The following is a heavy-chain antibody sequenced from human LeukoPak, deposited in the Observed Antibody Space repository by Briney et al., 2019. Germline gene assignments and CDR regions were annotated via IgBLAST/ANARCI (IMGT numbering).Heavy chain of an antibody. CDR1: GFTFNSYA. Sequence: PGGSLRLSCAASGFTFNSYAMSWVRQAPGKGLEWVSGISDGGYSTYYADSVKGRFTISRDNAKNSLYLQMNSLRVEDTAVYYCAKEGRSLQTYWGQGTLVTVSS. D-gene: IGHD5-24*01. V-gene: IGHV3-23*01. CDR3: AKEGRSLQTY. CDR2: ISDGGYST. J-gene: IGHJ4*02.